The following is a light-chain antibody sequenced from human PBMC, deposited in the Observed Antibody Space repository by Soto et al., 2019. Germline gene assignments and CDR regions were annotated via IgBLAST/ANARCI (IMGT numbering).Light chain of an antibody. CDR3: HQLNTFPRT. J-gene: IGKJ1*01. CDR2: AAS. CDR1: QGISTF. Sequence: DIPLTQSPSFLSASVGDRVTITCRASQGISTFLAWYQQNPGKAPKLLIYAASTLHDGVPSRFGGSGSGTEFTLTIRSLQPEDFATYDCHQLNTFPRTFGQGTKVEIK. V-gene: IGKV1-9*01.